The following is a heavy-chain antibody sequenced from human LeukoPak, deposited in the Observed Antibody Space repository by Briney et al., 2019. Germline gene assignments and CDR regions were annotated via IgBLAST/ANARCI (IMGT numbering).Heavy chain of an antibody. CDR1: GGSFSGYY. Sequence: SETLSLTCAVYGGSFSGYYWSWIRQPRGKGLEWIGEINHSGSTNYNPSLKSRVTISVDTSKNQFSLKLSSVTAADTAVYYCASYSSSWFPYGMDVWGQGTTVTVSS. J-gene: IGHJ6*02. CDR2: INHSGST. D-gene: IGHD6-13*01. V-gene: IGHV4-34*01. CDR3: ASYSSSWFPYGMDV.